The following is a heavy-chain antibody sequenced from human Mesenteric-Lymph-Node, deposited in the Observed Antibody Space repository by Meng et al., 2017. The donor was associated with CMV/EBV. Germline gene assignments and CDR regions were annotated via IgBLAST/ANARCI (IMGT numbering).Heavy chain of an antibody. V-gene: IGHV5-51*01. Sequence: GGSLRLSCEGSGYYFTTYWVGWVRQMPGKGLEWMGIIYPGDSDTRYSPSLQGHVSLSVDKSLNTAYLQWSSLQASDTAMYYCARICSNCHRGFDLWGQGTLVTVSS. CDR2: IYPGDSDT. J-gene: IGHJ4*02. D-gene: IGHD1-1*01. CDR1: GYYFTTYW. CDR3: ARICSNCHRGFDL.